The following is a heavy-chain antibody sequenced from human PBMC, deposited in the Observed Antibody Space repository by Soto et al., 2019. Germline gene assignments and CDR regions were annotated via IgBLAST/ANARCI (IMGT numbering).Heavy chain of an antibody. CDR3: ARDFGGILRFGQS. J-gene: IGHJ5*02. CDR2: IPSSTSYI. CDR1: GVTFSTYN. V-gene: IGHV3-21*01. Sequence: DVQLVESGGGLVKPGGSLRLSCAASGVTFSTYNMNWVRQAPGKGLEWVPSIPSSTSYIFYADSVKGRFTISRDNAKNSLYLQMNSLRAEDTAVYYCARDFGGILRFGQSWGEGTLVTVSS. D-gene: IGHD3-10*01.